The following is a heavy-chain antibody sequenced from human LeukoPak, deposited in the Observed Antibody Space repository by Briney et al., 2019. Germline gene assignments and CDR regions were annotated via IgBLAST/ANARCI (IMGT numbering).Heavy chain of an antibody. CDR2: IYHSGST. D-gene: IGHD1-26*01. V-gene: IGHV4-30-2*01. CDR3: ARDKLGASYRFDP. J-gene: IGHJ5*02. Sequence: TPSQTLSLTCTVSGGSISSGGYYWSWIRQPPGKGLEWIGYIYHSGSTYYNPSLKSRVTMSVDTSKNQFSLKLSSVTAADTAVYYCARDKLGASYRFDPWGQGTLVTVSS. CDR1: GGSISSGGYY.